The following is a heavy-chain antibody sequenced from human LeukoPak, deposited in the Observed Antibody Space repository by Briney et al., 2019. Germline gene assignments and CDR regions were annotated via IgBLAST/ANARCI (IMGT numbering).Heavy chain of an antibody. CDR3: ARGDDSSGYYFPDY. CDR1: GYTFTSYG. V-gene: IGHV1-18*01. Sequence: GASVKVSCKASGYTFTSYGISWVRQAPGQGLEWRGWISAYNGNTNYAQRLQGRVTMTTDTSTSTAYMELRSLRSDDTAVYYCARGDDSSGYYFPDYWGQGTLVTVSS. J-gene: IGHJ4*02. CDR2: ISAYNGNT. D-gene: IGHD3-22*01.